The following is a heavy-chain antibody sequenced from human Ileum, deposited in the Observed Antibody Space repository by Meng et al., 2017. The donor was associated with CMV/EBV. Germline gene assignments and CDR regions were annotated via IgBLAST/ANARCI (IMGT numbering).Heavy chain of an antibody. CDR2: ISGSGSSM. Sequence: GGSLRLSCAASGFTFSSYEMYWVRQAPGMGLEWVSYISGSGSSMYYADSVKGRFTVSRDNAKNSLYLKMNSLRAEDTAVYYCASTSGVVIWGQGTLVTVSS. V-gene: IGHV3-48*03. CDR3: ASTSGVVI. J-gene: IGHJ4*02. D-gene: IGHD3-3*01. CDR1: GFTFSSYE.